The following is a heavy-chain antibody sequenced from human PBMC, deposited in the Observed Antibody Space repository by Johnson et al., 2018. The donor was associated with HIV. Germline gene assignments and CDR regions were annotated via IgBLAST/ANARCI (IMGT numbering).Heavy chain of an antibody. CDR2: IGTAGDT. V-gene: IGHV3-13*01. D-gene: IGHD3-3*01. CDR3: ARQAPWVPIFGVCGAFDL. Sequence: VQLVESGGGLVQPGGSLRLSCAASGLTFSSYDMHWVRQATGKGLEWVSVIGTAGDTYYPGSVKGRFTISRETAKNSLYLQMNSLRAGDTAVYYCARQAPWVPIFGVCGAFDLWGQGTMVTVSS. J-gene: IGHJ3*01. CDR1: GLTFSSYD.